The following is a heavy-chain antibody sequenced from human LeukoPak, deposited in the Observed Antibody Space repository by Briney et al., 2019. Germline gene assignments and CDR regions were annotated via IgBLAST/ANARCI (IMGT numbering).Heavy chain of an antibody. J-gene: IGHJ4*02. V-gene: IGHV3-23*01. CDR2: ISNNGGYT. CDR3: TRAGGYDFWIDY. CDR1: GFTFSSSA. Sequence: GGSLRLSCAASGFTFSSSAMSWVRQAPGKGLEWVSAISNNGGYTYYADSVQGRFTISRDNSKSTLCLQMNSLRAEDTAVYYCTRAGGYDFWIDYWGQGTLVTVSS. D-gene: IGHD3-3*01.